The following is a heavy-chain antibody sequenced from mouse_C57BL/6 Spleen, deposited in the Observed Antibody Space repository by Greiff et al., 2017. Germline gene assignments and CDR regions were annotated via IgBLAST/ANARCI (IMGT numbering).Heavy chain of an antibody. Sequence: EVKLKESGGGLVKPGGSLKLSCAASGFTFSDYGMHWVRQAPEKGLEWVAYISSGSSTIYYADTEKGRFTITRDNAKNTLFLQMTSLRSEDTAMYYCDRYYSNYDYAMDYWGQGTSVTVSS. CDR2: ISSGSSTI. V-gene: IGHV5-17*01. J-gene: IGHJ4*01. D-gene: IGHD2-5*01. CDR1: GFTFSDYG. CDR3: DRYYSNYDYAMDY.